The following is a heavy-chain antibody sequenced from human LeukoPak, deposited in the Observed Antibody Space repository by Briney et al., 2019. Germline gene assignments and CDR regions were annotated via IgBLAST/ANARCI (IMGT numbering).Heavy chain of an antibody. CDR1: GGSINSYY. J-gene: IGHJ4*02. CDR2: IYTSGST. D-gene: IGHD3-9*01. Sequence: SETLSLTCTVSGGSINSYYWSWIRQPAGKGLEWIGRIYTSGSTNYNPSLKSRVTMSVDTSKNQFSLKLSSVTAADTAVYYCARANYDILTGYPLPIFDYWGQGTLVTVSS. V-gene: IGHV4-4*07. CDR3: ARANYDILTGYPLPIFDY.